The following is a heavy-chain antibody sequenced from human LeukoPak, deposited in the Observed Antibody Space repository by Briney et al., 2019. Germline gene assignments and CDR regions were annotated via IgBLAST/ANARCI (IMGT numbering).Heavy chain of an antibody. J-gene: IGHJ4*02. CDR1: GFTFSSYG. CDR2: ISYDGSNE. Sequence: PGGSLRLSCAASGFTFSSYGMHWVRQAPGKGLEWVAVISYDGSNEYYADSVKGRFTISRDNSKNTVYLQMDSLRAEDTAVYYCAKKGLGTQRFFDYWGQGTLVTVSS. V-gene: IGHV3-30*18. CDR3: AKKGLGTQRFFDY. D-gene: IGHD1-1*01.